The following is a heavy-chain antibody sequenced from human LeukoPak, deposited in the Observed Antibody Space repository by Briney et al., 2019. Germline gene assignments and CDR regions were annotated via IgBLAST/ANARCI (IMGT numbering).Heavy chain of an antibody. Sequence: PGRSLRLSCAASGFTFSDYYMSWIRQAPGRGLEWVSYNSKNGDHTNYADSLKGRFTTSRDNDKHSVYLQISSLRAEDAALYYRARGSGYFDIWGRGTRVTVTS. V-gene: IGHV3-11*05. CDR2: NSKNGDHT. CDR3: ARGSGYFDI. CDR1: GFTFSDYY. J-gene: IGHJ2*01.